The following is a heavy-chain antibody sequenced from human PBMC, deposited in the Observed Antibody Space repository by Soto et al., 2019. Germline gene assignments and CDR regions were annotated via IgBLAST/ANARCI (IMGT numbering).Heavy chain of an antibody. CDR2: ISSSGANT. D-gene: IGHD4-17*01. CDR1: GFTFSSYA. J-gene: IGHJ4*02. V-gene: IGHV3-23*01. CDR3: AKKSVTTLGIPNFDY. Sequence: GGSLRLSCAASGFTFSSYAMNWVRQAPGKGLDWVSSISSSGANTYYADSVKGRFTISRDNSKNTLYLQMNSLRAEDTAVYYCAKKSVTTLGIPNFDYWGQGTLVTVSS.